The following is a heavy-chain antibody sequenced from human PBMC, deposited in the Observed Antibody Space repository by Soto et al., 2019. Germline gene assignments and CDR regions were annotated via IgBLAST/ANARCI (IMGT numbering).Heavy chain of an antibody. CDR3: SRHRYFDVSGYYLGWFDP. J-gene: IGHJ5*02. CDR2: INYGGSPSIHFVGNS. CDR1: GASMSSDIYY. Sequence: QLQLQASGPGLVKPSETLSLTCDVSGASMSSDIYYWAWLHQPPGKGLEWIVSINYGGSPSIHFVGNSYYNSTLQSRVTISLATSKKQFSRNLISVPAGDTAIYYCSRHRYFDVSGYYLGWFDPWVQGTLVTVSS. V-gene: IGHV4-39*01. D-gene: IGHD3-3*01.